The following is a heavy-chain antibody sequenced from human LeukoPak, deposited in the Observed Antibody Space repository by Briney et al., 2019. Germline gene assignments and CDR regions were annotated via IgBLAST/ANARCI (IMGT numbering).Heavy chain of an antibody. D-gene: IGHD5-18*01. J-gene: IGHJ6*02. CDR3: ARDSGYGAYYYGMDV. V-gene: IGHV3-7*03. CDR1: GFTFSSYW. Sequence: GGSLRLSCAASGFTFSSYWMSWVRQAPGKGLEWVANIKQDGSEKYCMDSVKGRFTISRDNAKNSLYLQMNSLRAEDTAVYYCARDSGYGAYYYGMDVWGQGTTVTVSS. CDR2: IKQDGSEK.